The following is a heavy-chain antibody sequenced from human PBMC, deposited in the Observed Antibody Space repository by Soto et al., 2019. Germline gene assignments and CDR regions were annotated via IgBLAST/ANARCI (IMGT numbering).Heavy chain of an antibody. Sequence: GGSLRLSCAASGFTFSSYAMNWVRQAPGKGLEWVSVISGSGGSTYYADSVKGRFTISRDNYKNTLYLQTNSLRAEDTAVYYCAKFITMIVVVIGDAFDIWGQGTMVTVSS. CDR2: ISGSGGST. V-gene: IGHV3-23*01. CDR3: AKFITMIVVVIGDAFDI. J-gene: IGHJ3*02. D-gene: IGHD3-22*01. CDR1: GFTFSSYA.